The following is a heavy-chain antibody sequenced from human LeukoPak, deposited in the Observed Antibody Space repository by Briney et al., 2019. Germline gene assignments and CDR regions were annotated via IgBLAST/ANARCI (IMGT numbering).Heavy chain of an antibody. CDR1: GGSISSYY. D-gene: IGHD4-17*01. J-gene: IGHJ4*02. CDR2: IYYSGST. CDR3: ARVKVGEFDY. V-gene: IGHV4-59*01. Sequence: NPSETLSLTCTVSGGSISSYYWSWIRQPPGKGLEWIGYIYYSGSTNYNPSLKSRVTISVDTSKNQFSLKLGSVTAADTAVYYCARVKVGEFDYWGQGTLVTVSS.